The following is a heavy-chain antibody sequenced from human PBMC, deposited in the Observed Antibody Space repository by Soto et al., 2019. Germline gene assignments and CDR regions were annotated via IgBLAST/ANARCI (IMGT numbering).Heavy chain of an antibody. J-gene: IGHJ4*02. Sequence: HPGGSLRLSCAASGFTFSSYWMHWVRQAPGKGLVWVSRINSDGSSTSYADSVKGRFTISRDNAKNTLYLQMNSLRAEDTAVYYCAKGLRYFDVLDYWGQGTLVTVSS. CDR2: INSDGSST. CDR1: GFTFSSYW. CDR3: AKGLRYFDVLDY. V-gene: IGHV3-74*01. D-gene: IGHD3-9*01.